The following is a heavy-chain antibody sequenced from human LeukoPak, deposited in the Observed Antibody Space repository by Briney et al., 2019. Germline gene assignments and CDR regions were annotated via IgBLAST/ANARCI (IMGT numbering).Heavy chain of an antibody. CDR1: GFTVSSNY. D-gene: IGHD4-17*01. J-gene: IGHJ4*02. V-gene: IGHV3-53*01. CDR3: ARTTVTSRRGGYFDY. Sequence: GGSLRLSYAASGFTVSSNYMSWVRQAPGKGLEWVSVIYSGGSTYYADSVKGRFTISRDNSKNTLYLQMNSLRAEDTAVYYCARTTVTSRRGGYFDYWGQGTLVTVSS. CDR2: IYSGGST.